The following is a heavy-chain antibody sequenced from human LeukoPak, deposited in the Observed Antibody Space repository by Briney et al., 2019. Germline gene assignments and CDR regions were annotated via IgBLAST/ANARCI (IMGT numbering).Heavy chain of an antibody. Sequence: EASVKVSCRASGYTFSGYFMHWVRQAPGQVLEWMGCIYPNSGGTKYAQKLQGRVTMTRDTSISTIYMELSSLRSDDTAVYYCARFSGSSNFDYWGQGTLVTVPS. J-gene: IGHJ4*02. CDR2: IYPNSGGT. V-gene: IGHV1-2*02. CDR1: GYTFSGYF. CDR3: ARFSGSSNFDY. D-gene: IGHD1-26*01.